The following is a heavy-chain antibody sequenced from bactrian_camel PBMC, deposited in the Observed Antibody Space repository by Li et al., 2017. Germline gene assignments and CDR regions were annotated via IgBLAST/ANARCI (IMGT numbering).Heavy chain of an antibody. D-gene: IGHD5*01. CDR2: IYRGDSST. Sequence: HVQLVESGGGSVQAGGSLRLSCVASGNIYSSTYMAWFRQAPGKEREGVARIYRGDSSTYYADSVKGRFTISQDNAKNSVYLQMNNLEPEDTGVYVCAAEPCSVDYGLGIGEERYSYWGQGTQVTVS. J-gene: IGHJ4*01. CDR3: AAEPCSVDYGLGIGEERYSY. V-gene: IGHV3S53*01. CDR1: GNIYSSTY.